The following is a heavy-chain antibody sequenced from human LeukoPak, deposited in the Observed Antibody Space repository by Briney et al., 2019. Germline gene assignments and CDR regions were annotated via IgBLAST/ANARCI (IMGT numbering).Heavy chain of an antibody. D-gene: IGHD3-10*01. J-gene: IGHJ4*02. CDR2: IHYSGST. CDR3: ARVDVGSGSYYTLEH. Sequence: SETLSLTCTVSGGSISPYYWNWVRQPPGKGLEWIGYIHYSGSTNYNPSLKSRVTISLDTSKNQFSLKLSSVTAADTAVYYCARVDVGSGSYYTLEHWGQGTLVTVSS. CDR1: GGSISPYY. V-gene: IGHV4-59*01.